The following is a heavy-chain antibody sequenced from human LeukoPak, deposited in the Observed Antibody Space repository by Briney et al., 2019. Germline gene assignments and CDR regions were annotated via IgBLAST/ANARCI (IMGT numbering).Heavy chain of an antibody. CDR2: VYHSGSA. D-gene: IGHD2-15*01. V-gene: IGHV4-4*02. J-gene: IGHJ4*02. CDR3: ARDSIHAGSLFDY. CDR1: GGSISSSNW. Sequence: SETLSLTCDVSGGSISSSNWWNWVRQPPGKGLEWIGEVYHSGSANYNPSLKSRVTISVDRSKNQFSLKLSSVTAADTAVYYCARDSIHAGSLFDYWGQGTLVTVSS.